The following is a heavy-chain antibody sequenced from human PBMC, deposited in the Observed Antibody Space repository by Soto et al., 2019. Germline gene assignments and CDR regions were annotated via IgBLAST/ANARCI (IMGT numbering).Heavy chain of an antibody. CDR2: INHSGGT. D-gene: IGHD3-22*01. J-gene: IGHJ3*02. CDR1: GGSFSGYY. V-gene: IGHV4-34*01. Sequence: PSETLSLTCAVYGGSFSGYYRSWIRQPPGKGLEWIGEINHSGGTNYNPSLKSRVTISVDTSKNQFSLKLSSVTAADTAVYYCARGRRNYYDSSGYFPLAFDIWGQGTMVTVS. CDR3: ARGRRNYYDSSGYFPLAFDI.